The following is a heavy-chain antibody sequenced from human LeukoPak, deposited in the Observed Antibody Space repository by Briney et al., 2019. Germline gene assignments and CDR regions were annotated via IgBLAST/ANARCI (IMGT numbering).Heavy chain of an antibody. CDR3: ADLVGATGY. Sequence: SETLSLTCTVSGGSISSSSYYWGWIRQPPGKGLEWIGSIYYSGSTYYNPSLKSRVTISVDTSKNQFSLKLSSVTAADTAVYYCADLVGATGYWGQGTLVTVSS. J-gene: IGHJ4*02. V-gene: IGHV4-39*01. CDR2: IYYSGST. D-gene: IGHD1-26*01. CDR1: GGSISSSSYY.